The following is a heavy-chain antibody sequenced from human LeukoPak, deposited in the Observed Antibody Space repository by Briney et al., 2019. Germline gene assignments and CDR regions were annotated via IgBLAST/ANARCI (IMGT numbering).Heavy chain of an antibody. CDR2: ISSSSSTI. CDR1: GFTFSNHS. J-gene: IGHJ3*02. V-gene: IGHV3-48*04. D-gene: IGHD2-15*01. CDR3: ASHTGVAATFRPFDI. Sequence: GGSLRLSCAASGFTFSNHSINWVRQAPGKGLEWVSYISSSSSTIYYADSVKGRFTISIDNAKNSLFLQMNSLRAEDTAVYYCASHTGVAATFRPFDIWGQGTMVTVSS.